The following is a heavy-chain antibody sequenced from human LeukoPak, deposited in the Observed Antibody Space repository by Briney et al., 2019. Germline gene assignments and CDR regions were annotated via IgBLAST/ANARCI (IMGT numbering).Heavy chain of an antibody. CDR3: VKARMPHCGTDCLES. J-gene: IGHJ4*02. D-gene: IGHD2-21*02. Sequence: GGSLRLSCAASGFTFNNYAMNWVRQAPGKGLEWVSGITNSGGSTYYADSVKGRSTISRDNSKNTVYLQMNSLRAEDTAVYYCVKARMPHCGTDCLESWGQGTLVTVSS. V-gene: IGHV3-23*01. CDR2: ITNSGGST. CDR1: GFTFNNYA.